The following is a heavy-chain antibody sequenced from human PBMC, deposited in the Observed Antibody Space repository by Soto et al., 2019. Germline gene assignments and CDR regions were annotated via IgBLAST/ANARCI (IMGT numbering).Heavy chain of an antibody. V-gene: IGHV4-39*01. CDR2: LYYSGST. J-gene: IGHJ6*02. CDR1: GGSISSSTYY. D-gene: IGHD2-2*01. Sequence: SETRSLTCTVSGGSISSSTYYWGWIRQPPGKGLEWIGSLYYSGSTYYNPSLKSRVTISVDTSKNQFSLKLSSVTAADTAVYYCARVVPAADYYYYGMDVWGQGTTVTVSS. CDR3: ARVVPAADYYYYGMDV.